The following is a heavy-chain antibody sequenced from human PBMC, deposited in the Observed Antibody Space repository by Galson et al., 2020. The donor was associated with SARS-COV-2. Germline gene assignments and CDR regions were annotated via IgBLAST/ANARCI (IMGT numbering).Heavy chain of an antibody. CDR3: AKDRNWGYATGPDS. V-gene: IGHV3-21*06. CDR1: GFTFNTYA. Sequence: GESLKISCTASGFTFNTYALSWVRQAPGKGLEWISSISNTGSYIYYADSVTGRFTISRDNAENSLFLQMHGLRVEDTAVYYCAKDRNWGYATGPDSWGQGTLVTVSS. CDR2: ISNTGSYI. D-gene: IGHD7-27*01. J-gene: IGHJ4*02.